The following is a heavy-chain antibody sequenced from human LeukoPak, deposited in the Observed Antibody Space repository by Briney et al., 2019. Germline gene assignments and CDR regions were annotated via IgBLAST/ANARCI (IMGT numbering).Heavy chain of an antibody. CDR3: ARDPSSAYYFDY. V-gene: IGHV3-30*04. CDR1: GFTFSSYA. Sequence: TGGSLRLSCAASGFTFSSYAMHWVRQAPGKGLEWVAVISYDGSNKYYADFVKGRFTISRDNSKNTLYLQMNSLRAEDTAVYYCARDPSSAYYFDYWGQGTLVTVSS. J-gene: IGHJ4*02. CDR2: ISYDGSNK.